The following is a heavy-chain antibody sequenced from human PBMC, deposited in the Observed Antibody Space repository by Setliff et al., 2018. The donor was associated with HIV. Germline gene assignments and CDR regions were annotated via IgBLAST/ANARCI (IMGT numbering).Heavy chain of an antibody. D-gene: IGHD5-12*01. Sequence: ASVKVSCKASGYTFINYGISWVRQAPGQGLEWMGWISANNGNTNYAQKFQGRVTMTTAKSTSTAYMELRSLRSDDTAVYYCASEGGGYDFTFYYYYYGLDVWGQGTTVTVSS. V-gene: IGHV1-18*01. CDR2: ISANNGNT. CDR1: GYTFINYG. CDR3: ASEGGGYDFTFYYYYYGLDV. J-gene: IGHJ6*02.